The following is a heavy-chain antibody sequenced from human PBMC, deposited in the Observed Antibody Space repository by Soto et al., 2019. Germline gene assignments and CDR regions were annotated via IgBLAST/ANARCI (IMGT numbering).Heavy chain of an antibody. CDR1: GYSISSGYY. CDR3: ATPSGSFQY. V-gene: IGHV4-38-2*01. CDR2: IYHSGRT. D-gene: IGHD1-26*01. Sequence: SETLSLTCAVSGYSISSGYYWGWIRQPPGKGLEWIGSIYHSGRTYYNPSLKSRLTISLDTSKNQFSLKLTSVTAADTALYFCATPSGSFQYWGQGNLVTVSS. J-gene: IGHJ4*02.